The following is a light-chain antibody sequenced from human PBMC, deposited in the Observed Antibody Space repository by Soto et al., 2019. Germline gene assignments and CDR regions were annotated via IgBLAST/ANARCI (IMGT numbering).Light chain of an antibody. CDR3: QLYKSYSVT. CDR1: QSISSW. J-gene: IGKJ1*01. Sequence: DIQMTQSPSSLSASVGDRVTISCRASQSISSWLALYQQKPGKAPKLLTYAASSLESGVPSRFSGSGSGTEFTLTISSLQPDDFATYYCQLYKSYSVTFGQGTKVDIK. V-gene: IGKV1-5*01. CDR2: AAS.